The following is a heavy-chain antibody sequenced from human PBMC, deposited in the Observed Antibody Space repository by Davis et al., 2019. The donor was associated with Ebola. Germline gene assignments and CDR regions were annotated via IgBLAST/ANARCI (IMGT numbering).Heavy chain of an antibody. J-gene: IGHJ6*02. D-gene: IGHD6-13*01. V-gene: IGHV4-39*01. CDR1: GGSISSSSYY. CDR3: ASLGIAAAGRGPYYYYGMDV. CDR2: IYYSGST. Sequence: MPSETLSLTCTVSGGSISSSSYYWGWIRQPPGKGLEWIGSIYYSGSTYYNPSLKSRVTISVDTSKNQFSLKLSTLTAADTAVYYCASLGIAAAGRGPYYYYGMDVWGQGTTVTVSS.